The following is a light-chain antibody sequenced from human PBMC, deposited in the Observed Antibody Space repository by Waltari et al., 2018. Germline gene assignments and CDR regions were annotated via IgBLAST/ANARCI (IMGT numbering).Light chain of an antibody. CDR3: QSYDSSLSGSVV. Sequence: QSVLTQPPSVSGAPGQRVTISCTGSSSNIGAGYDVHWYQQLPGTAPKLLIYGNSNRPSGAPDRVSGSKSGTSSSLAITGLQAEDEADYYCQSYDSSLSGSVVFGGGTKLTVL. V-gene: IGLV1-40*01. CDR1: SSNIGAGYD. J-gene: IGLJ2*01. CDR2: GNS.